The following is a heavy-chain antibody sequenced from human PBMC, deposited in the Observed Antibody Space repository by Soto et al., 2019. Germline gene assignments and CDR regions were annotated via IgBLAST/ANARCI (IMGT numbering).Heavy chain of an antibody. D-gene: IGHD6-13*01. Sequence: GEALKISCKGSGYSFTSYWIGWVRQMPGKVLEWMGIIYPGDSDTRYSPSFQGQVTISADKSISTAYLQWSSLKASDTAMYYCARQRPIAASGPAAMDVWGQGTTVTVAS. V-gene: IGHV5-51*01. CDR3: ARQRPIAASGPAAMDV. CDR2: IYPGDSDT. J-gene: IGHJ6*02. CDR1: GYSFTSYW.